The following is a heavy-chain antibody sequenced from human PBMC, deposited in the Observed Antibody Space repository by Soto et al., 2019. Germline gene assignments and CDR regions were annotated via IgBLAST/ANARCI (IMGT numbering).Heavy chain of an antibody. J-gene: IGHJ4*02. CDR2: IIPIFGTA. CDR3: ARSDGSGSYYKRNPFDY. V-gene: IGHV1-69*01. D-gene: IGHD3-10*01. CDR1: GGTFSSYA. Sequence: QVQLVQSGAEVKKPGSSVKVSCKASGGTFSSYAISWVRQAPGQGLEWVGGIIPIFGTANYAQKFQGRVTITADESTSTAYMELSSLRSEDTAVYYCARSDGSGSYYKRNPFDYWGQGTLVTVSS.